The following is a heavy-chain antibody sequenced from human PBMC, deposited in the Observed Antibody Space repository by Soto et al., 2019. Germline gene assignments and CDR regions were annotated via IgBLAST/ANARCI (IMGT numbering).Heavy chain of an antibody. Sequence: SETLSLTCAFYGGSFSGYYWSWIRQPPGKGLEWIGEINHSGSTNYNPSLKSRVTISVDTSKNQFSLKLSSVTAADTAVYYCARANVDIVATITTGVTVVTPGDYYYGMDVWGQGTTVTVSS. CDR3: ARANVDIVATITTGVTVVTPGDYYYGMDV. CDR2: INHSGST. V-gene: IGHV4-34*01. J-gene: IGHJ6*02. CDR1: GGSFSGYY. D-gene: IGHD5-12*01.